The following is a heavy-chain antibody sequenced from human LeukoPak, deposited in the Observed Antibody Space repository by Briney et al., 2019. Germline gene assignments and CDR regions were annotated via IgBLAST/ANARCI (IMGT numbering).Heavy chain of an antibody. D-gene: IGHD2-2*01. CDR2: IYSCGST. CDR3: ARDRVVVVPAAQYYYYYYMDV. CDR1: GFTVSSNY. J-gene: IGHJ6*03. Sequence: GGSLRLSCAASGFTVSSNYMSWVRQAPGKGLEWVSVIYSCGSTYYADSVKGRFTISRDNSKNTLYLQMNSLRTEDTAVYYCARDRVVVVPAAQYYYYYYMDVWGKGTTVTVSS. V-gene: IGHV3-66*01.